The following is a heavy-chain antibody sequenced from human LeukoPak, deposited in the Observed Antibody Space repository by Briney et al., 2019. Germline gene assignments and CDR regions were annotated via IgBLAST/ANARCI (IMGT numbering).Heavy chain of an antibody. Sequence: GESLKISCKGSGYSFTDNWITWVRQMPGKRLEWMGIIYPGDSDTRYSPSFQGQVTFSADKSISTAYLQWSSLKASDTAMYYCARQGDMVRGNAFDTWGQGTMVTVSS. CDR3: ARQGDMVRGNAFDT. CDR2: IYPGDSDT. V-gene: IGHV5-51*01. J-gene: IGHJ3*02. D-gene: IGHD3-10*01. CDR1: GYSFTDNW.